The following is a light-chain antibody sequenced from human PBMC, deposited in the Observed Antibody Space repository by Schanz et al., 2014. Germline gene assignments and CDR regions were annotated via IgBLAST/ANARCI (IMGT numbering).Light chain of an antibody. Sequence: EIVMTQSPDTLSVSPGERATLSCRASQSVSSNLAWYQQKPGQAPRLLIDGASTRATGIPARFSGSGSGTEFTLTISSLQSEDLAVYYCQQYHNWPRTFGPGTKLDSK. V-gene: IGKV3-15*01. CDR1: QSVSSN. CDR2: GAS. CDR3: QQYHNWPRT. J-gene: IGKJ2*01.